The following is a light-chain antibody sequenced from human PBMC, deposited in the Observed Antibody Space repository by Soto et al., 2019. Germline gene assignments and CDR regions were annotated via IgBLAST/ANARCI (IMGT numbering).Light chain of an antibody. CDR1: SSDVGAYNH. V-gene: IGLV2-11*01. J-gene: IGLJ2*01. CDR3: CSYAGSYTLV. Sequence: QSALTQPRSVSGSPGQSVTISCTGTSSDVGAYNHVSWYQQHPGKAPKLIIYDVTKRPSGVPGRLSGSKSGNTASLTISGLQADDEADYYCCSYAGSYTLVFGGGTKVTVL. CDR2: DVT.